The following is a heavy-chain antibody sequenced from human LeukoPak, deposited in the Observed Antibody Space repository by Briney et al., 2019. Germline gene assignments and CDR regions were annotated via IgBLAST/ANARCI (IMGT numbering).Heavy chain of an antibody. J-gene: IGHJ4*02. CDR1: GYSISSGYY. CDR2: MYHSGGT. Sequence: SETLSLTCGVSGYSISSGYYWGWLRQPPGKGLELIGCMYHSGGTDYNPSLKSRVTISVDTSKNQFSLKLSSVTAADTAVYYCARERITMVVVPITFFDYWGQGTLVTVSS. D-gene: IGHD3-22*01. V-gene: IGHV4-38-2*01. CDR3: ARERITMVVVPITFFDY.